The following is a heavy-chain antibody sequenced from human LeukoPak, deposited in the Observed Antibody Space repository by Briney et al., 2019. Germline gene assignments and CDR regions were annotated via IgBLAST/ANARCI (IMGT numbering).Heavy chain of an antibody. Sequence: ASVKVSCKASGYTFTGYYTHWVRPAPGQGLEWMGWINPNSGGTNYAQKFQGRVTMTRDTSISTAYMELSRLRSDDTAVYYCAGGGSSGLLGFDYWGQGTLVTVSS. CDR3: AGGGSSGLLGFDY. CDR2: INPNSGGT. CDR1: GYTFTGYY. D-gene: IGHD6-19*01. J-gene: IGHJ4*02. V-gene: IGHV1-2*02.